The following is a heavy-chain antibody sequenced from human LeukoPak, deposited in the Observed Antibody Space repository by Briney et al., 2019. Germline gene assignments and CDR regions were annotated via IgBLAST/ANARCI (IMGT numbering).Heavy chain of an antibody. CDR3: ARGGTPGYSTGWIDY. J-gene: IGHJ4*02. Sequence: GGSLRLSCAASGFTVSSNYMSWVRQAPGKGLEWVSVLYGGGSTYYADSVKGRFTISRDNSKDTLYLQMNSLRGEDTAVYYCARGGTPGYSTGWIDYWGQGTLVTVSS. CDR1: GFTVSSNY. CDR2: LYGGGST. D-gene: IGHD6-19*01. V-gene: IGHV3-53*05.